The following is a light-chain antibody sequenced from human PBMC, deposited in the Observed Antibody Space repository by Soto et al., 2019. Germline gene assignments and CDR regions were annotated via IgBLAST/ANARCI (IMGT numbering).Light chain of an antibody. CDR3: QQYDSTPWT. Sequence: EIVLTQSPGTLSLPAGERAALSCRASQRLSSSSLAWYQQKPGHGPRLLIYGASRRATGIPDRFRATESGTDFPLTLSSLEPEEFAVYFCQQYDSTPWTFGQGTKVDIK. V-gene: IGKV3-20*01. CDR1: QRLSSSS. CDR2: GAS. J-gene: IGKJ1*01.